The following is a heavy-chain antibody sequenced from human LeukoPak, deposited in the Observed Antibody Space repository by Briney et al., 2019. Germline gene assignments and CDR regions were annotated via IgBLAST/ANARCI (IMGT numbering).Heavy chain of an antibody. J-gene: IGHJ4*02. D-gene: IGHD6-19*01. CDR1: GFTFSSYS. CDR3: ARDSSAVAGKNFDY. Sequence: GGSLRLSCAASGFTFSSYSMNWVRQAPGKGLEWVSSISSSSSYIYYADSVKGRFTISRDNAKNSLYLQMNSLRAEDTAVYYCARDSSAVAGKNFDYWGQGTLVTVSS. CDR2: ISSSSSYI. V-gene: IGHV3-21*01.